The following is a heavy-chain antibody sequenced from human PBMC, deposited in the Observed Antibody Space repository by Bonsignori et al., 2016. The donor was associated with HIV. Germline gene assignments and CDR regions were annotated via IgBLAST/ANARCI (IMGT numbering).Heavy chain of an antibody. Sequence: VRQMPGKGLEWVAVISYDGSNKYYADSVKGRFTISRDNSKNTLYLQMNSLRAEDTAVYYCARDSASRWFGELSFAFDIWGQGTMVTVSS. CDR2: ISYDGSNK. V-gene: IGHV3-30-3*01. J-gene: IGHJ3*02. CDR3: ARDSASRWFGELSFAFDI. D-gene: IGHD3-10*01.